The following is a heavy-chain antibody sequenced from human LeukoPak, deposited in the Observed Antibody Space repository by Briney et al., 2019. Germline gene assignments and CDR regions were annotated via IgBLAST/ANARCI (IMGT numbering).Heavy chain of an antibody. V-gene: IGHV4-59*01. Sequence: SETLSLTCTFSGGSISSYYWSWFRQPPGKGLEFIGYISDSGITNYNPSLQSRLIMSLDTSKNQLSLKLTSVTAADTAVYYCARIFNDWGQGTLVTVSS. CDR3: ARIFND. J-gene: IGHJ4*02. CDR1: GGSISSYY. CDR2: ISDSGIT.